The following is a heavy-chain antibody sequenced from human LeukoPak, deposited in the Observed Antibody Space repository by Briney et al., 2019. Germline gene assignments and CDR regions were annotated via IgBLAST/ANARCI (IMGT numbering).Heavy chain of an antibody. CDR3: ARHGTISSESYFDY. V-gene: IGHV4-59*08. CDR1: GGSVSNYY. D-gene: IGHD1-14*01. CDR2: IHNSGRT. J-gene: IGHJ4*02. Sequence: SETLSLTCSVSGGSVSNYYWSWIRQSPGKGLEWIGYIHNSGRTNYNPSLKSRVTGFVDTSKNQVSLRLSSVTAADTAVYYCARHGTISSESYFDYWGQGALVTVSS.